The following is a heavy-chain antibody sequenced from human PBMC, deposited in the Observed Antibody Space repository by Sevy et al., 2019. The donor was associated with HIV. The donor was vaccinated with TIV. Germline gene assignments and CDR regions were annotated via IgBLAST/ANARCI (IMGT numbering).Heavy chain of an antibody. CDR1: GFTFSSYA. CDR2: ISGSGGSK. J-gene: IGHJ4*02. Sequence: GGSLRLSCAASGFTFSSYAMSWVRQAPGKGLEWVSAISGSGGSKYYADSVKGRFTIYRDNSKNTLYLQMNSLRAEDRAVYYCAKDGESFITGTALNYFDYWGQGTLVTVSS. CDR3: AKDGESFITGTALNYFDY. V-gene: IGHV3-23*01. D-gene: IGHD1-7*01.